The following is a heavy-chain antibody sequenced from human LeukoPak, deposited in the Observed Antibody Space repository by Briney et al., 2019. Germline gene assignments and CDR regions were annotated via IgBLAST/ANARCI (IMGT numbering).Heavy chain of an antibody. D-gene: IGHD3-9*01. J-gene: IGHJ4*02. CDR2: ISAYNGNT. CDR1: GYTFTSYG. V-gene: IGHV1-18*01. Sequence: ASVKVSCKASGYTFTSYGISWVRQAPGQGLEWMGWISAYNGNTNYAQKLQGRVTMTTDTSTSTAYMELWSLRSDDTAVYYCARYGNVLRYFDWPHPDYWGQGTLVTVSS. CDR3: ARYGNVLRYFDWPHPDY.